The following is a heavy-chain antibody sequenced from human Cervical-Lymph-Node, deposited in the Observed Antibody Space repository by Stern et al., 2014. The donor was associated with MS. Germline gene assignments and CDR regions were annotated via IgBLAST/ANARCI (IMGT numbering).Heavy chain of an antibody. CDR2: IHSDGSTT. V-gene: IGHV3-74*01. D-gene: IGHD4-17*01. J-gene: IGHJ4*02. CDR3: ARALTGDHLDY. CDR1: GFTFSRYW. Sequence: EVKLGESGGGLVQPGGSLRLSCAASGFTFSRYWMHWVRQVPGKGLVWVSRIHSDGSTTTYADSVEGRFTVSRDNAKNTLYLQMNSLRGEDTAVYYCARALTGDHLDYWGQGTLVTVSS.